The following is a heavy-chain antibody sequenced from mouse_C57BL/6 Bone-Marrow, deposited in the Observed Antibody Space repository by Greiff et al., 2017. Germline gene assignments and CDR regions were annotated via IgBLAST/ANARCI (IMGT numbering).Heavy chain of an antibody. CDR2: INPYNGGT. V-gene: IGHV1-19*01. CDR1: GYTFTDYY. CDR3: ARSGIPWFAY. D-gene: IGHD3-1*01. Sequence: EVKLMESGPVLVKPGASVKMSCKASGYTFTDYYMNWVKQSHGKSLEWIGVINPYNGGTSYNQKFKGKATLTVDKSSSTAYMELNSLTSEDSAVYYCARSGIPWFAYWGQGTLVTVSA. J-gene: IGHJ3*01.